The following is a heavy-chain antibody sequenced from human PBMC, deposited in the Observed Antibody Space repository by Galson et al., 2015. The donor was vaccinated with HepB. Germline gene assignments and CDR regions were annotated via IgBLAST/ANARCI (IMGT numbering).Heavy chain of an antibody. CDR1: GGTFSSYT. J-gene: IGHJ3*02. V-gene: IGHV1-69*02. D-gene: IGHD2-21*02. CDR2: IIPIVDIA. Sequence: SVKVSCKASGGTFSSYTISWLRQAPGQGLEWMGRIIPIVDIANYPQKFQDRVTITADKSTSTAYMELSSLRSDETAVYYCARYSPSRCPSTPCYLHAFVMWGQGTMVTVSS. CDR3: ARYSPSRCPSTPCYLHAFVM.